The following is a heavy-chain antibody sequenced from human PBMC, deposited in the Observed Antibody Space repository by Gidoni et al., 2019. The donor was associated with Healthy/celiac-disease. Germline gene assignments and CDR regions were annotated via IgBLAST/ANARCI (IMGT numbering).Heavy chain of an antibody. CDR1: GGSFSGYY. J-gene: IGHJ6*03. CDR3: ARGRWLQWVRAQHRGDYYYYMDV. V-gene: IGHV4-34*01. D-gene: IGHD3-10*01. Sequence: QVQLQQWGAGLLKPSEPLSLTCAVYGGSFSGYYWTWIRQPPGKGLEWIGEINHSGSTNYNPSLKSRVTISVDTSKNQFSLKLSSVTAADTAVYYCARGRWLQWVRAQHRGDYYYYMDVWGKGTTVTVSS. CDR2: INHSGST.